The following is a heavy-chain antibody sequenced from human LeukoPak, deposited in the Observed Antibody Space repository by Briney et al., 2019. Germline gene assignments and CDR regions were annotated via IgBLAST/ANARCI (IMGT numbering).Heavy chain of an antibody. CDR3: ASRNYYDSSGYYYYYFDY. J-gene: IGHJ4*02. CDR2: ISGSGTST. D-gene: IGHD3-22*01. V-gene: IGHV3-23*01. Sequence: PGGSLRLSCAASGFIFTSYAMTWVRQAPGKGLEWVSGISGSGTSTYYADSVKGRFTISRDNSKNTLYLQMNSLRAEDTAVYYCASRNYYDSSGYYYYYFDYWGQGILVTVSS. CDR1: GFIFTSYA.